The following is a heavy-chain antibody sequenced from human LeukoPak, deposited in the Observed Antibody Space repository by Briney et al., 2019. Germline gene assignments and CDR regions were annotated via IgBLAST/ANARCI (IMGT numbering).Heavy chain of an antibody. Sequence: ASVKVSCKAPGYIFTDYGISWVRQAPGQGFEWMGWISGYNGNTNYAPSLQGRVTMTTDTSTSTTYMELRSLRSYDTAVYYCAKDIHPGLGSGASCCFDYWGQGTLVTVSS. CDR1: GYIFTDYG. V-gene: IGHV1-18*01. J-gene: IGHJ4*02. CDR2: ISGYNGNT. CDR3: AKDIHPGLGSGASCCFDY. D-gene: IGHD2-15*01.